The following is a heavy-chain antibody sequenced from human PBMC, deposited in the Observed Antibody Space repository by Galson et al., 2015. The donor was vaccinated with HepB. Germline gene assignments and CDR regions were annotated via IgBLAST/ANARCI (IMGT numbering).Heavy chain of an antibody. V-gene: IGHV3-33*01. CDR3: AREGDGVLHYLDY. Sequence: SLRLSCAASGFTFSKYGMHWVRQAPGRGLEWVAFIWSDGNNGYYRDSVKGRFTISRDNSKNTLYLQMNCLKDEDTSVYFCAREGDGVLHYLDYWGQGTLVIVSS. CDR2: IWSDGNNG. D-gene: IGHD4-17*01. J-gene: IGHJ4*02. CDR1: GFTFSKYG.